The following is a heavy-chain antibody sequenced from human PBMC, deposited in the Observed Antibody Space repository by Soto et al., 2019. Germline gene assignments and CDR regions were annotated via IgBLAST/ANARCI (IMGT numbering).Heavy chain of an antibody. Sequence: GASVKVSCKASGYTFTSYDINWVRQATGQGLEWMGWMNPNSGNTGYAQKFQGRVTMTRNTSISTAYMELSSLRSEDTAVYYCARASNVLRYFDWLLSPPYYDYMDVWGKGTTVTVSS. D-gene: IGHD3-9*01. CDR3: ARASNVLRYFDWLLSPPYYDYMDV. J-gene: IGHJ6*03. CDR2: MNPNSGNT. CDR1: GYTFTSYD. V-gene: IGHV1-8*01.